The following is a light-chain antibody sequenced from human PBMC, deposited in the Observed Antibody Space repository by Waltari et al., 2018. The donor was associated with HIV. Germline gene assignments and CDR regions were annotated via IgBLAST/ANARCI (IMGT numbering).Light chain of an antibody. V-gene: IGKV3-20*01. CDR3: QQYGSSPRLT. CDR1: QSVSSSY. Sequence: VLTQSPGTLSLSPGKRATLSCRASQSVSSSYLAWYQQKTGQAPRLLIYGASSRATGIPDRFSGSGSGTDFTLTISRLEPEDFAVYYCQQYGSSPRLTFGGGTKVEIK. J-gene: IGKJ4*01. CDR2: GAS.